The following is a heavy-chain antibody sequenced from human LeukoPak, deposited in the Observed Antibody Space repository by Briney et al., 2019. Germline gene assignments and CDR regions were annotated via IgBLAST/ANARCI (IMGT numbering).Heavy chain of an antibody. V-gene: IGHV3-20*04. CDR1: GFSFDDYG. CDR2: IDWNGGST. J-gene: IGHJ4*02. CDR3: ARSLGSGFYYFDF. Sequence: GGSLRLSCAASGFSFDDYGMSWVRQAPGKGLEWVSGIDWNGGSTGYAESVKGRFTISRGNAKNSLYLQLNSLTAEDTALYYCARSLGSGFYYFDFRGQGTLVTVSS. D-gene: IGHD5-12*01.